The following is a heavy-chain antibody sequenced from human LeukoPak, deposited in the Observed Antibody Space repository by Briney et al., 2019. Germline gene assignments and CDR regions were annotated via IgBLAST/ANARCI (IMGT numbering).Heavy chain of an antibody. CDR1: GYTFTSCD. CDR2: IKPDNGDT. J-gene: IGHJ4*02. D-gene: IGHD7-27*01. V-gene: IGHV1-2*02. Sequence: ASVKVSCKASGYTFTSCDMHWVRQAPGQGLEWMGWIKPDNGDTNYVQKFQGRVTMTRDTSITTAYMELSLRSDDTAVYYCARFDQDWGTFDYWGQGTVVTVSS. CDR3: ARFDQDWGTFDY.